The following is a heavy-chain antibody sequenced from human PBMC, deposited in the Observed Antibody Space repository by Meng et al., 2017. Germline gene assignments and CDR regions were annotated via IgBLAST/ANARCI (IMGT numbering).Heavy chain of an antibody. CDR2: IYHSGST. Sequence: QLQGAGPGLVKPSGTLSLTCAGSGGSISSSNWCSWVRQPPGKGLEWIGEIYHSGSTNYNPSLKSRVTISVDKSKNQFSLKLSSVTAADTAVYYCARDRGAVAGTNFDYWGQGTLVTVSS. CDR3: ARDRGAVAGTNFDY. J-gene: IGHJ4*02. V-gene: IGHV4-4*02. D-gene: IGHD6-19*01. CDR1: GGSISSSNW.